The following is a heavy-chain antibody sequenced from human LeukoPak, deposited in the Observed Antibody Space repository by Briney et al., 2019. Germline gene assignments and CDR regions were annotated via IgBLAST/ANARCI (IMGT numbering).Heavy chain of an antibody. CDR3: ARHMDWAFDF. J-gene: IGHJ3*01. CDR1: GLTFITFW. Sequence: GGSLRLSCEVSGLTFITFWMTWVRQGPGKGLEWVANINPDGSRTYYVGSVGGRFSISRDNGKNSLFLQLNRLTAEDTAVYFCARHMDWAFDFWGQGPMVIASS. V-gene: IGHV3-7*01. D-gene: IGHD3/OR15-3a*01. CDR2: INPDGSRT.